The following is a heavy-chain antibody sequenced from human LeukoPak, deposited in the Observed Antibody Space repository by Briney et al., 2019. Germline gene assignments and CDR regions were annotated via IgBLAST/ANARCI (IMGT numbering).Heavy chain of an antibody. D-gene: IGHD3-9*01. CDR1: RFTFSTYE. CDR3: ARDFDRGAFDI. Sequence: PGGSLRLSCGASRFTFSTYEMNWVRQAPGKGLEWVSYISSSGSTIYYADSVKGRFTISRDNAKNSLYLQMNSLRAEDTALYYCARDFDRGAFDIWGQGTMVTVSS. J-gene: IGHJ3*02. V-gene: IGHV3-48*03. CDR2: ISSSGSTI.